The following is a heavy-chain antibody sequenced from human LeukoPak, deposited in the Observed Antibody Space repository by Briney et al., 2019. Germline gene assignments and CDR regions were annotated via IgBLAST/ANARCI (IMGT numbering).Heavy chain of an antibody. J-gene: IGHJ4*02. D-gene: IGHD3-10*01. CDR2: IYYTGST. Sequence: PSETLSLTCTVSGGSLNTYYWSWIRQSPGKGLEWIAFIYYTGSTQYNPSLKSRVTILVDTSKNQFSLRLNSVTAADTAVYYRASSLDYYGSGSYHQFDYWGQGTLVTVSS. CDR1: GGSLNTYY. CDR3: ASSLDYYGSGSYHQFDY. V-gene: IGHV4-59*08.